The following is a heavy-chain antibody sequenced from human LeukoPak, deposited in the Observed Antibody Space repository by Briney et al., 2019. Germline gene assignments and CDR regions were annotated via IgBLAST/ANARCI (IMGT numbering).Heavy chain of an antibody. D-gene: IGHD6-19*01. V-gene: IGHV1-69*04. J-gene: IGHJ4*02. CDR2: IIPILGIA. CDR1: GGTFSSYA. Sequence: ASVKVSCKASGGTFSSYAISWVRQAPGQGLEWMGRIIPILGIANYAQKFRGRVTITADKSTSTAYMELSSLRSEDTAVYYCARDNSSGWLKAPWNWGQGTLVTVSS. CDR3: ARDNSSGWLKAPWN.